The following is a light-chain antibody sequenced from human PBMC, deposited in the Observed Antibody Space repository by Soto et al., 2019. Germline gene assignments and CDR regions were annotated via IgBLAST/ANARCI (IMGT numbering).Light chain of an antibody. V-gene: IGKV1-6*02. J-gene: IGKJ1*01. CDR2: GAS. CDR1: QGIGTE. Sequence: AIQMTQSPSSLSASVGERVTITCRASQGIGTELGWYQLKPGKAPKLLVYGASTLQSGVLPRFSGSGSGTDFTLTISSLQPDDFATYYCLQDFSYPRTFGQGTKVDIK. CDR3: LQDFSYPRT.